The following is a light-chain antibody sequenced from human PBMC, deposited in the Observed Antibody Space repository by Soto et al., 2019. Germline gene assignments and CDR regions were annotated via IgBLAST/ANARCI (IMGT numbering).Light chain of an antibody. CDR1: QSVSSSY. V-gene: IGKV3-20*01. CDR2: GAS. CDR3: QQYGSSPFT. J-gene: IGKJ3*01. Sequence: EIVLTQSPGTLSLSPGERATLSCRASQSVSSSYLAWYQQKPGQATSLLIYGASSRATGIPDRFSVSGSGTDFTLTISSLQPEDFAVYYCQQYGSSPFTFGRGTKVDIK.